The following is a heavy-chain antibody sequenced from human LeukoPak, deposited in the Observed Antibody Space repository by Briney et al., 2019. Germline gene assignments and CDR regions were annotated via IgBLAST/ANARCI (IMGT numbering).Heavy chain of an antibody. CDR3: ATDDYRGLGY. CDR2: ISWNSGSI. V-gene: IGHV3-9*01. D-gene: IGHD3/OR15-3a*01. Sequence: GRSLRLSCAASGFTFDDYAMHWVRQAPGKGLEWVSGISWNSGSIGYADSVKGRFTISRDNAKNSLYLQMNSLTAEDTAVYYCATDDYRGLGYWGQGTLVTVSS. J-gene: IGHJ4*02. CDR1: GFTFDDYA.